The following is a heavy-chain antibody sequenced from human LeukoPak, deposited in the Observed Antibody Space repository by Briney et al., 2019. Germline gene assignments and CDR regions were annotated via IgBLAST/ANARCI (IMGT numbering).Heavy chain of an antibody. D-gene: IGHD4-11*01. CDR2: ISSDGSNI. J-gene: IGHJ4*02. V-gene: IGHV3-74*01. Sequence: GGSLRLSCAASGFTFSRYWMHWVRQVPGKGLVWDSRISSDGSNIIYADSVKGRFTISRDNAKSTLYLEMNSLRAEDTAVYFCSRDQTTAGPSTVDCWGQGTLVTVSP. CDR3: SRDQTTAGPSTVDC. CDR1: GFTFSRYW.